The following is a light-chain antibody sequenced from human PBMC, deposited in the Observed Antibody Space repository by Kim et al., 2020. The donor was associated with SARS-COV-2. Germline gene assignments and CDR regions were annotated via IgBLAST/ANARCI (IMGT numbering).Light chain of an antibody. J-gene: IGKJ1*01. V-gene: IGKV3-20*01. Sequence: EIVLTQSPGTLSLSPGERVTLSCRASQILIGSFLSWYQQKPGQAPRLLIYGASTRAPGIPDRFSGSGSGTDFTLTISRLEPEDFAVYYCLQYGSSPQTFGQGTKVDIK. CDR3: LQYGSSPQT. CDR1: QILIGSF. CDR2: GAS.